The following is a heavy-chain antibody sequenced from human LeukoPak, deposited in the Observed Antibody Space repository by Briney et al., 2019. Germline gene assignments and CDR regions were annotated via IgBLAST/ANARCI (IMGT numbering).Heavy chain of an antibody. CDR3: ARDRGSLGGFDY. V-gene: IGHV4-59*01. Sequence: ASETLSLTCSVSGGSISSYYWCWIRQPPGKGLEWIGYIHYSGTTNYNPSLRGRVTMSVDASKNQFSLKLSSVTAADTAVYYCARDRGSLGGFDYWGQGTLVTVSS. J-gene: IGHJ4*02. D-gene: IGHD3-16*01. CDR2: IHYSGTT. CDR1: GGSISSYY.